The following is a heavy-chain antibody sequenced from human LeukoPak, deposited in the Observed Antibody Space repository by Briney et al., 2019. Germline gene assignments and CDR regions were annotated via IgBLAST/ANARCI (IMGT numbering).Heavy chain of an antibody. Sequence: ASVKVSCKASGYTVTNYGVSWVRQAPGQGLEWVGWISAYNGDTKYAQKFQGRVTMTTDTSTSTAYMEVRSLRSDDTAVYYCARDCPLGGGDCYSIRLLDNWGQGTLVTVSS. V-gene: IGHV1-18*01. D-gene: IGHD2-21*02. J-gene: IGHJ4*02. CDR2: ISAYNGDT. CDR3: ARDCPLGGGDCYSIRLLDN. CDR1: GYTVTNYG.